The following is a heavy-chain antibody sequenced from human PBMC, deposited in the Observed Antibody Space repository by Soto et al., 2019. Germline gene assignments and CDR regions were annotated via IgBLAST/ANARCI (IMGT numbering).Heavy chain of an antibody. D-gene: IGHD3-22*01. CDR2: FEPADGER. CDR1: GYTLTELS. CDR3: ATVVPGYYDAAFDT. J-gene: IGHJ3*02. Sequence: ASVKVSCKVSGYTLTELSMHWVRQAPGKGLEWMGGFEPADGERIYAQKFQGRVTMTEDTSTDTAYMDQSSLRSDDTAVYYCATVVPGYYDAAFDTWGQGTMVTVS. V-gene: IGHV1-24*01.